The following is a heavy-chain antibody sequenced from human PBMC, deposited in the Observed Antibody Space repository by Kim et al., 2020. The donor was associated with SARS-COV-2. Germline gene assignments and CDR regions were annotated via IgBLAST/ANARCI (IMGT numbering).Heavy chain of an antibody. D-gene: IGHD2-2*01. Sequence: GGSLRLSCEASGFTVSSSYMNWVRQAPGKGLEWVSIIYRGGNTYYADSVKGRFTISRDNSKNTLFYQMNSLRAEDTAVYYCSTRITTSWDLDYWGQGTLVTVSS. J-gene: IGHJ4*02. CDR1: GFTVSSSY. V-gene: IGHV3-66*02. CDR3: STRITTSWDLDY. CDR2: IYRGGNT.